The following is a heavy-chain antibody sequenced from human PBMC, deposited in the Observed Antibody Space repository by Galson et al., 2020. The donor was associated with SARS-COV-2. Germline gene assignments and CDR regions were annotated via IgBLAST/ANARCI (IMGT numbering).Heavy chain of an antibody. J-gene: IGHJ4*02. D-gene: IGHD3-9*01. CDR2: SKNRRNSYTT. V-gene: IGHV3-72*01. Sequence: TGGSLRLSCAASGFTLSDHYIDWVRQAPGKGLEWVARSKNRRNSYTTEYAASVNGRFTISRDDSKNSLYLQMNSLKTEDTAVYYCVRWSDDSADYWGQGTLVTVSS. CDR1: GFTLSDHY. CDR3: VRWSDDSADY.